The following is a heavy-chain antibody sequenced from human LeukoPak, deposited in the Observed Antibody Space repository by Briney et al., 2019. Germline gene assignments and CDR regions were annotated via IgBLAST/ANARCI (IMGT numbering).Heavy chain of an antibody. Sequence: PSETLSLTCTVSGGSISSYYWSWIRQPPGKGLERIGNIYYSGSTNYNPSLKSRVTISVDTSKNQFSLRLSSVTAADTAVYYCARAVIPAAMWHSYYFMDVWGKGTTVTISS. V-gene: IGHV4-59*01. CDR3: ARAVIPAAMWHSYYFMDV. J-gene: IGHJ6*03. CDR2: IYYSGST. D-gene: IGHD2-2*01. CDR1: GGSISSYY.